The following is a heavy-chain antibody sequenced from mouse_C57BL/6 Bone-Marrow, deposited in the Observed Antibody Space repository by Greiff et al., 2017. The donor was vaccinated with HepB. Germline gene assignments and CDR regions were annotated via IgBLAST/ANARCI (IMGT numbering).Heavy chain of an antibody. Sequence: QVQLQQSGAELVRPGASVKLSCKASGYTFTDYYINWVKQRPGQGLEWIARIYPGSGNTYYNEKFKGKATLTAEKSSSTAYMQLSSLTSDASAVYFCARESYWGQGPTLTVSS. J-gene: IGHJ2*01. CDR1: GYTFTDYY. CDR3: ARESY. CDR2: IYPGSGNT. V-gene: IGHV1-76*01.